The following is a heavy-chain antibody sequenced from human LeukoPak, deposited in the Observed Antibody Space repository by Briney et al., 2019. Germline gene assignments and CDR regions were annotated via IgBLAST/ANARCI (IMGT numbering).Heavy chain of an antibody. V-gene: IGHV1-46*01. J-gene: IGHJ5*02. CDR2: INPTGGST. CDR3: ARDNSAGDNAWWFDP. CDR1: GYTFTSYY. Sequence: GASVKVSCKASGYTFTSYYMHWVRQAPGQGLEWMGIINPTGGSTGYAQKFQGRVTMTRDMSTSTDYMELSSLRSEDTAIYYCARDNSAGDNAWWFDPWGQGTLVTVSS. D-gene: IGHD1-26*01.